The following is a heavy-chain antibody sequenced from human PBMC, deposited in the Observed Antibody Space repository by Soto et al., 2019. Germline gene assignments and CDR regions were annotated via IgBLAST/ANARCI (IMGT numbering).Heavy chain of an antibody. CDR3: ASYYGSGSLYYYYYGMDV. V-gene: IGHV1-3*01. CDR1: GYTFTSYA. J-gene: IGHJ6*02. CDR2: INAGNGNT. D-gene: IGHD3-10*01. Sequence: ASVKVSCKASGYTFTSYAMHWVRQAPGQRLEWMGWINAGNGNTKYSQKFQGRVTITRDTSASTAYMELSSLGSEDTAVYYCASYYGSGSLYYYYYGMDVWGQGTTVTVSS.